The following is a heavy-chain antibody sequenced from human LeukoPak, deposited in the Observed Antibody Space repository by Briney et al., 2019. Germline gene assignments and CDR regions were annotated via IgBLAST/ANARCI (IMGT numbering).Heavy chain of an antibody. Sequence: PGGSLRLSWEAFGLTVSNIYMSWVRPDAGKGLEWVCFIYSGGTTYYGDSVKCRCTISRDNSKNTLYLQMNSLRAEDAAVDYCARERGRVVGGALDAFDFWGQGTMVTVSS. CDR3: ARERGRVVGGALDAFDF. V-gene: IGHV3-53*01. D-gene: IGHD1-26*01. CDR1: GLTVSNIY. J-gene: IGHJ3*01. CDR2: IYSGGTT.